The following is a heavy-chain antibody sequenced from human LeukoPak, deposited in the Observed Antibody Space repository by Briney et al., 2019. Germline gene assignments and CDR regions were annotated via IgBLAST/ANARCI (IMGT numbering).Heavy chain of an antibody. J-gene: IGHJ4*02. D-gene: IGHD2-2*01. Sequence: GGSLRLSCAASEFTFSSYSMNWVRQAPGKGLEWVSSISSSSNIYYADSVKGRFAVSRDNAKDEMYLQMNSLRAEDTAVYFCARGAGYCTSTSCHLWSDYWGQGTLVTVSS. V-gene: IGHV3-21*01. CDR2: ISSSSNI. CDR1: EFTFSSYS. CDR3: ARGAGYCTSTSCHLWSDY.